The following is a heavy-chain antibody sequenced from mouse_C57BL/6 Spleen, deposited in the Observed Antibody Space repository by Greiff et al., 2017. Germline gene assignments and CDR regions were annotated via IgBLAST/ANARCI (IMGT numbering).Heavy chain of an antibody. CDR1: GYTFTDYN. CDR2: INPNNGGT. J-gene: IGHJ1*03. V-gene: IGHV1-18*01. Sequence: VQLKQSGPELVKPGASVKIPCKASGYTFTDYNMDWVKQSHGKSLEWIGDINPNNGGTIYNQKFKGKATLTVDKSSSTAYMELRSMTSENTAVDYCARGYYDYDGYFDVWGTGTTVTVSS. D-gene: IGHD2-4*01. CDR3: ARGYYDYDGYFDV.